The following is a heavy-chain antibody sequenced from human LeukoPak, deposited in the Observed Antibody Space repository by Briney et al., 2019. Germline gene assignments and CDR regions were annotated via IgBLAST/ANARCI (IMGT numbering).Heavy chain of an antibody. CDR1: GYTFTSYG. CDR2: MNPNSGNT. Sequence: ASAKVSCKASGYTFTSYGINWVRQATGQGLEWMGWMNPNSGNTGYAQKFQGRVTMTRNTSISTAYMELSSLRSVDTAVYYCATPVGNMVRGYYYGMDVWGQGTTVTVSS. V-gene: IGHV1-8*02. CDR3: ATPVGNMVRGYYYGMDV. D-gene: IGHD3-10*01. J-gene: IGHJ6*02.